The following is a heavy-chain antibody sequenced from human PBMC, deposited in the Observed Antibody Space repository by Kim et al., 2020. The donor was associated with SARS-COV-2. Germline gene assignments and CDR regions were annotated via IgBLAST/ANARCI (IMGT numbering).Heavy chain of an antibody. D-gene: IGHD7-27*01. CDR2: IWYDGSNK. CDR3: ARTGLTRGAFDI. V-gene: IGHV3-33*01. J-gene: IGHJ3*02. Sequence: GGSLRLSCAASGFTFSSYGMHWVRQAPGKGLEWVAVIWYDGSNKYYADSVKGRFTISRDNSKNTLYLQMNSLRAEDTAVYYCARTGLTRGAFDIWGQGTMVTVSS. CDR1: GFTFSSYG.